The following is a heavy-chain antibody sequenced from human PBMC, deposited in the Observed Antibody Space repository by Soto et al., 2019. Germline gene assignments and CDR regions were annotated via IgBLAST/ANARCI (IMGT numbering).Heavy chain of an antibody. V-gene: IGHV4-4*02. D-gene: IGHD3-22*01. CDR3: ARLTYDSREGCDY. CDR2: IYHSGST. CDR1: GGSISSSNW. Sequence: QVQLQDSGPGLVKPSGTLSLTCAVSGGSISSSNWWSWVRQPPGKGLEWIGEIYHSGSTNYNPSLKSRVTISVGKSKNQFSLKLSSVTAADTAVYYCARLTYDSREGCDYWGQGTLVTVSS. J-gene: IGHJ4*02.